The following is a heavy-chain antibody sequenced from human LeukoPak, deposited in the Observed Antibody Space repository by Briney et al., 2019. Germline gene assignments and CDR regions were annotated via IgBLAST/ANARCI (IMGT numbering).Heavy chain of an antibody. CDR1: GFTFSDYY. CDR3: AREALYYYDSSGYYPLGYYGMDV. J-gene: IGHJ6*02. CDR2: ISSSGSTI. D-gene: IGHD3-22*01. Sequence: GGSLRVSCAASGFTFSDYYMSWIRQAPGNGLEWVSYISSSGSTIYYADSVKGRFTISRDNAKNSLYLQMNSLRAEDTAVYYCAREALYYYDSSGYYPLGYYGMDVWGQGTTVTVSS. V-gene: IGHV3-11*01.